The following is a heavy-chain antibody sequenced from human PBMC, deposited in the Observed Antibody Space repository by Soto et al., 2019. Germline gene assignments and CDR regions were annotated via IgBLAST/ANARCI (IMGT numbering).Heavy chain of an antibody. D-gene: IGHD6-13*01. Sequence: EVQLLESGGGLVQPGGSLRLSCEASGFNFDDYAMTWVRQAPGKGLEWVAAISGSGDSTFYADSVKGRFTVSRDKSKTTLYLQMNSLRPEDTAVYYCAKGGPYSSSWYWLCRYWGQGTLVTVSS. J-gene: IGHJ4*02. V-gene: IGHV3-23*01. CDR2: ISGSGDST. CDR3: AKGGPYSSSWYWLCRY. CDR1: GFNFDDYA.